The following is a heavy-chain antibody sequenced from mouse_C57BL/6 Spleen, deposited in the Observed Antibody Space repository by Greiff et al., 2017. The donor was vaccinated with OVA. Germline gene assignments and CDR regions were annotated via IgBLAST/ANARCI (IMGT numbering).Heavy chain of an antibody. D-gene: IGHD2-4*01. V-gene: IGHV1-26*01. CDR2: INPNNGGT. CDR3: ARWKGIYYDYDEAMDY. CDR1: GYTFTDYY. Sequence: VQLQQSGPELVKPGASVKISCKASGYTFTDYYMNWVKQSHGKSLEWIGDINPNNGGTSYNQKFKGKATLTVDKSSSTAYMELRSLTSEDSAVYYCARWKGIYYDYDEAMDYWGQGTSVTVSS. J-gene: IGHJ4*01.